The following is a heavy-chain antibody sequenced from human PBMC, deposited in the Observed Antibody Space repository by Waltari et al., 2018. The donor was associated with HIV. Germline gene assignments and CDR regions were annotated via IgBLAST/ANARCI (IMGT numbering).Heavy chain of an antibody. D-gene: IGHD3-10*01. Sequence: LQESGPGLVAPTETLSLTCTVSGGSISTYSWNWIRQTPGQGLQWIGLVSATGMKNSNPSLRNRVNMSFDTANNLFSLNLTSVTAADTALYYCARAILWNFGEGLDAFNVWGQGTRVIVSS. J-gene: IGHJ3*01. CDR3: ARAILWNFGEGLDAFNV. CDR1: GGSISTYS. V-gene: IGHV4-4*07. CDR2: VSATGMK.